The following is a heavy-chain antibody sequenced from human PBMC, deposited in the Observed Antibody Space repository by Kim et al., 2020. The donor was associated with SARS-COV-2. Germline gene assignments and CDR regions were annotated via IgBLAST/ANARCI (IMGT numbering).Heavy chain of an antibody. Sequence: GGSLRLSCAASGFTSRSYGMHWVRQAPGKGLEWVAVIWYDGSNKYYADSVKGRFTISRDNSKNTLYLQMNSLRAEDTAVYYCAKEIGEYCSSTSCYYDAFGICGQGTRVTVSS. V-gene: IGHV3-30*02. CDR2: IWYDGSNK. D-gene: IGHD2-2*01. CDR3: AKEIGEYCSSTSCYYDAFGI. J-gene: IGHJ3*02. CDR1: GFTSRSYG.